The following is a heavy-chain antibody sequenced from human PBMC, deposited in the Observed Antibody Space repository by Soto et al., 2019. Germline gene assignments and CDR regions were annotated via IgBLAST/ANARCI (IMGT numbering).Heavy chain of an antibody. V-gene: IGHV4-34*01. D-gene: IGHD2-2*01. J-gene: IGHJ4*02. CDR2: VNHSGTT. CDR3: ARGIGYCSSINCYSSRRLRFDS. Sequence: QVQLQQWGAGLLKPSETLSLTCAVYGGSFSGYYWTWIRQSPEKGLEWIGEVNHSGTTYYNPSIKTRVTISVQTKKNQFSIKMNSVNAADKAVYYCARGIGYCSSINCYSSRRLRFDSWGQGTLVTVSS. CDR1: GGSFSGYY.